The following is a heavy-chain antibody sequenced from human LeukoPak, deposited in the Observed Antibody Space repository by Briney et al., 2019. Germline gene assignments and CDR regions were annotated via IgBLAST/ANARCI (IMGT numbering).Heavy chain of an antibody. Sequence: GGSLRLSCAASGFTFSSYGMHWVRQAPGKGLEGVAFIRYDGSNKDYADSVKGRFTISRDNSKNTLYLQMNSLRAEDTAVYYCAKTSNYDSSSYYFDSYYFDYWGQGTLVTVSS. J-gene: IGHJ4*02. V-gene: IGHV3-30*02. CDR1: GFTFSSYG. CDR2: IRYDGSNK. D-gene: IGHD3-22*01. CDR3: AKTSNYDSSSYYFDSYYFDY.